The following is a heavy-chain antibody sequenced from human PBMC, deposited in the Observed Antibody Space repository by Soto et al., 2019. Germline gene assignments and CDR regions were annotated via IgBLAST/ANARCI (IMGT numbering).Heavy chain of an antibody. CDR2: INPSGGST. D-gene: IGHD2-2*01. Sequence: ASVKVSCKASGYTFTSYYMHWVRQAPGQGLEWMGIINPSGGSTSYAQKFQGRVTMTKDTSTSTVYMELSSLRSEDTAVYYWARVSGIDCSSTSCYGHYFDYWGQGTLVTVSS. V-gene: IGHV1-46*01. J-gene: IGHJ4*02. CDR3: ARVSGIDCSSTSCYGHYFDY. CDR1: GYTFTSYY.